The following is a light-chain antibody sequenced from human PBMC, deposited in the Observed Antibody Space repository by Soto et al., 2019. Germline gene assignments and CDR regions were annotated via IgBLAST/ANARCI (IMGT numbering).Light chain of an antibody. Sequence: QSALTQPASVSGSPGQSITISCTGTSSDVGGYNYVSWYQQYPGKAPKLMIYEVSNRPSGVSNRFSGSKSGNTASLTISGLQAEDEADYYCSSYTSSYPYVFGTGTKLTVL. CDR2: EVS. CDR1: SSDVGGYNY. V-gene: IGLV2-14*01. J-gene: IGLJ1*01. CDR3: SSYTSSYPYV.